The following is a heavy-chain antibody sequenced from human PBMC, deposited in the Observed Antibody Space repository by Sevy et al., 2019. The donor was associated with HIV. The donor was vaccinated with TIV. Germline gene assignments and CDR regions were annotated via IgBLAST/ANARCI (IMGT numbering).Heavy chain of an antibody. CDR2: IYPGDSDT. Sequence: GESLKISCKGSGYSFTSYWIGWVRQMPGKGLEWMGIIYPGDSDTRYSPSFQGQVTISADKSISTAYLQWSSLKASDTAMYYCAGHGLGYCRGGSWSPGGGIGGWGPGTTVTVSS. CDR1: GYSFTSYW. D-gene: IGHD2-15*01. CDR3: AGHGLGYCRGGSWSPGGGIGG. J-gene: IGHJ6*01. V-gene: IGHV5-51*01.